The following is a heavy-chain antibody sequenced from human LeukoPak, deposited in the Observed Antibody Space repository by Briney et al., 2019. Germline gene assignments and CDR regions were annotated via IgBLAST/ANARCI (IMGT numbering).Heavy chain of an antibody. V-gene: IGHV4-30-4*08. CDR1: GGSISSGDYY. D-gene: IGHD1-26*01. CDR3: ARGGSYNYYYGMDV. J-gene: IGHJ6*02. CDR2: IYYSGST. Sequence: SETLSLTCTVSGGSISSGDYYWSWIRQPPGKGLEWIGYIYYSGSTYYNPSLKSRVTISVDTSKNQFSLKLSSVTAADTAVYYCARGGSYNYYYGMDVWGQGTTVTVSS.